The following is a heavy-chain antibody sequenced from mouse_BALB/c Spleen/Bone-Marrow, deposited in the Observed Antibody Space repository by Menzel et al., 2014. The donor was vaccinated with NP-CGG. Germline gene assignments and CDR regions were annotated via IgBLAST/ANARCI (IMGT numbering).Heavy chain of an antibody. CDR3: ATYDGFYFDY. J-gene: IGHJ2*01. CDR2: ISYRGST. V-gene: IGHV3-8*02. D-gene: IGHD2-3*01. Sequence: EVKVVESGPSLVKPSQTLSLTCSVTGDSITSGYWNWIRKFPGNKLEYMGYISYRGSTYYSPSPKSRISITRDTSKNQYYLQLNSVTTEDTATYYCATYDGFYFDYWGQGTTLTVSS. CDR1: GDSITSGY.